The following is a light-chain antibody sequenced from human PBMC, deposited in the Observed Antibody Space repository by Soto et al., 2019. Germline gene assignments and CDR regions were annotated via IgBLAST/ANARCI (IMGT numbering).Light chain of an antibody. Sequence: QSALTQPASVSGSPGQSITISCTGTSSDVGSYNLVSWYQQHPGKAPKLMIYEGCKRPSGVSNRFSGSKSGNTASLTISGLQAEDEADYYCCSYAGSSTSRGVFGGGTKLTVL. V-gene: IGLV2-23*01. CDR3: CSYAGSSTSRGV. CDR2: EGC. CDR1: SSDVGSYNL. J-gene: IGLJ3*02.